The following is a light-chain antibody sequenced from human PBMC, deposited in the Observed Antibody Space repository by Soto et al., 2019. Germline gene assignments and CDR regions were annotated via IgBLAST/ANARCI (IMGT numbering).Light chain of an antibody. V-gene: IGKV3D-15*01. CDR2: GAS. J-gene: IGKJ1*01. CDR3: QQSYSTRT. CDR1: QSVSSK. Sequence: EIVMTQSPATLSVSPGEGATLSCRASQSVSSKLAWYQQKPGQAPRLLIYGASSRATGIPDRFSGSGSGTDFTLTISSLQPEDFATYYCQQSYSTRTFGQGTKVDIK.